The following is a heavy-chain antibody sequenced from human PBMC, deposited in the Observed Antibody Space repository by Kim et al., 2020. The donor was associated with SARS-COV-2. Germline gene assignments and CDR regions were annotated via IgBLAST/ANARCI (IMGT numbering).Heavy chain of an antibody. J-gene: IGHJ4*02. CDR3: ARGRGYTYGFYE. Sequence: GRSLRLSCAASGFSVSNYGMHWVRQAPGKGLEWVTVMSFDGGTIFYADSVKGRFTISRDNSKNTLYLQMNSLKTDDTAVYYCARGRGYTYGFYEWGKGT. CDR1: GFSVSNYG. CDR2: MSFDGGTI. D-gene: IGHD5-18*01. V-gene: IGHV3-30-3*01.